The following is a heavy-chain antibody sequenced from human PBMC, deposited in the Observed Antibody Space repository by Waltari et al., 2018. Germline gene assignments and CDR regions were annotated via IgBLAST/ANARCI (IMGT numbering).Heavy chain of an antibody. CDR1: GNNFTAYW. D-gene: IGHD1-26*01. J-gene: IGHJ4*02. CDR3: ARGPNTGNFDY. Sequence: QVQLVQSGAEVKKHGASVKVSWKPSGNNFTAYWIPWMRRAPGQGLEWVGWINPNSGDTNSAQKFQGRVTMTMDTSISTVYMELNWLTSDDTAVYYCARGPNTGNFDYWGQGTLITVSS. CDR2: INPNSGDT. V-gene: IGHV1-2*02.